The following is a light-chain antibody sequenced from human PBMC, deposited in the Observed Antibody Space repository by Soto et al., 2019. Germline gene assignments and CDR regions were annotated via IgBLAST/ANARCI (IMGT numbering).Light chain of an antibody. Sequence: EIVLTQSPGTPSLSPGEGATLSCRASESVASNYLAWYQQKPGQAPRLLFYGASIRATDMAARFSGSGSGTEFTLTISSLQSEDFAVYYCQQYNNWPWTFGQGTKVDIK. CDR2: GAS. CDR3: QQYNNWPWT. V-gene: IGKV3-15*01. CDR1: ESVASNY. J-gene: IGKJ1*01.